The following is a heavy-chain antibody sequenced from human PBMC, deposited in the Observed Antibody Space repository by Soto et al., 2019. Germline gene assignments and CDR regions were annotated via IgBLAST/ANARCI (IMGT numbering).Heavy chain of an antibody. CDR1: GYTFTSYD. CDR2: MNPNSGNT. J-gene: IGHJ4*02. V-gene: IGHV1-8*01. D-gene: IGHD3-10*01. Sequence: ASLKVSCKASGYTFTSYDINWVRQATGQGLEWMGWMNPNSGNTGYAQTFQGRVTMTRNTSQSTAYRELSSLRSEDTAVYYCARPTGAAADFDYWGQGTLVTVSS. CDR3: ARPTGAAADFDY.